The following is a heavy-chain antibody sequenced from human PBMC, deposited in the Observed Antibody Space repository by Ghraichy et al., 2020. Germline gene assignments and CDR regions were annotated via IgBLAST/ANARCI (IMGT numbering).Heavy chain of an antibody. CDR3: AKILYYDSSGPIDY. D-gene: IGHD3-22*01. CDR2: ISGSGGST. J-gene: IGHJ4*02. V-gene: IGHV3-23*01. CDR1: GFTFSNYA. Sequence: ETLALTCAASGFTFSNYAMNWVRQAPGKGLEWVSAISGSGGSTYYADSVKGRFTISRDNSKNTLYLQMNSLRAEDTAVYYCAKILYYDSSGPIDYWGQGTLVTVSS.